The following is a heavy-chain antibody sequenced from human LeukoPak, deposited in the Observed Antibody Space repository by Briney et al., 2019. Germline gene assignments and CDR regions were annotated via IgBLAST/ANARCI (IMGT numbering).Heavy chain of an antibody. D-gene: IGHD3-10*01. CDR2: ISYDGSNK. J-gene: IGHJ4*02. CDR3: ARGGDGKNFDY. CDR1: GFTFSSYA. Sequence: GGSLRLSCAASGFTFSSYAMHWVRQAPGKGLEWVAVISYDGSNKYYADSVKGRFTISRDNSKNTLNLQMNSLRAEDTAVYYCARGGDGKNFDYWGQGTLVTVSS. V-gene: IGHV3-30*04.